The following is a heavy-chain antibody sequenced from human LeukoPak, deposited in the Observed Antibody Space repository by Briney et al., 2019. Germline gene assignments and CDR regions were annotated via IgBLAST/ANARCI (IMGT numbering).Heavy chain of an antibody. CDR1: GFTFSSYS. Sequence: GGSLRLSCAASGFTFSSYSMNWVRQAPGKGLEWVAVISYDGSNKYYADSVKGRFTISRDNSKNTLYLQMNSLRAEDTAVYYCARESNGDDPPPYYFDYWGQGTLVTVSS. V-gene: IGHV3-30*03. CDR3: ARESNGDDPPPYYFDY. J-gene: IGHJ4*02. CDR2: ISYDGSNK. D-gene: IGHD4-17*01.